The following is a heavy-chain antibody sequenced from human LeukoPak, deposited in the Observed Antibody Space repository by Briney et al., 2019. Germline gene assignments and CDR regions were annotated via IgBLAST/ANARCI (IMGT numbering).Heavy chain of an antibody. V-gene: IGHV5-51*01. CDR3: ARHVTHYGSGSYVGY. CDR2: IYPGDSDT. CDR1: GYSFTSYW. Sequence: GESLKISCKGSGYSFTSYWIGWVRQMPGKGLEWMGIIYPGDSDTRYSPSFQGQVTISADKSISTAYLQWSSLKASDTAMYYCARHVTHYGSGSYVGYWGQGTLVTVSS. J-gene: IGHJ4*02. D-gene: IGHD3-10*01.